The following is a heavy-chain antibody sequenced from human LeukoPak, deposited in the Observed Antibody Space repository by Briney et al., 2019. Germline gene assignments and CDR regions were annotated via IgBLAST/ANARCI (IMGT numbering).Heavy chain of an antibody. D-gene: IGHD2-2*01. CDR3: ARVPRIVVVPAAQVIFDY. Sequence: PGGSLRLSCAASGFTFSSYLMSWVRQAPGKGLEWVANIKQDGSEKYYVDSVKGRFTISRDNAKNSLYLQMNSLRAEDTAVYYCARVPRIVVVPAAQVIFDYWGQGTLVTVSS. J-gene: IGHJ4*02. CDR1: GFTFSSYL. V-gene: IGHV3-7*01. CDR2: IKQDGSEK.